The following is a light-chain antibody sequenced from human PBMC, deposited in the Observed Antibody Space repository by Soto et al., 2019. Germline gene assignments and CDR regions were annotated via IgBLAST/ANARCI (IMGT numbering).Light chain of an antibody. V-gene: IGKV3-20*01. CDR3: QQYGSSPYT. CDR1: QSVSSSY. J-gene: IGKJ2*01. CDR2: GAS. Sequence: EIVLTQSPGTLSLSPGERATLSCRAGQSVSSSYLAWYQQKPGQTPRLLIYGASSRATGIPDRFSGSGSGTDFTLTISRLEPEDFAGYYCQQYGSSPYTFGQGTKLEIK.